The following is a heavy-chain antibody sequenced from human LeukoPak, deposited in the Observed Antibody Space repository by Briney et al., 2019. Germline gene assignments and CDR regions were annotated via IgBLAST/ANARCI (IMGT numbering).Heavy chain of an antibody. CDR3: AREKIGYYDGSGRGWFDP. CDR2: IYTSGST. Sequence: SETLSLTCTVSGGSISSYYWSWIRQPAGKGLEWIGRIYTSGSTNYNPSPKSRVTMSVDTSKNQFSLKLSSVTAADTAVYYCAREKIGYYDGSGRGWFDPWGQGTLVTVSS. CDR1: GGSISSYY. J-gene: IGHJ5*02. V-gene: IGHV4-4*07. D-gene: IGHD3-22*01.